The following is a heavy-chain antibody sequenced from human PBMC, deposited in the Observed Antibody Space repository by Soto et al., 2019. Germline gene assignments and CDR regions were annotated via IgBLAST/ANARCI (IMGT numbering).Heavy chain of an antibody. CDR2: MFHSGST. CDR1: GASISDSHW. V-gene: IGHV4-4*02. D-gene: IGHD1-20*01. CDR3: AKNNDCDIDA. Sequence: QVQLQESGPGLVKPSGTLSLTCVVSGASISDSHWWTWGRQPPGKGLEWIGEMFHSGSTNSNPALKSRVTISIDKSRDQFSLNLNYVTAADTAVDSCAKNNDCDIDAWGHGTTVTVSS. J-gene: IGHJ6*02.